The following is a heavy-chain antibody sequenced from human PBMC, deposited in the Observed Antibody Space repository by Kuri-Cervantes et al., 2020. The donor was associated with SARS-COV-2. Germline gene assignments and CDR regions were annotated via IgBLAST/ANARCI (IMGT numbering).Heavy chain of an antibody. CDR2: INHSGST. Sequence: SETLSLTCAVYGGSFSGYYWNWIRQPPGKGLEWIGEINHSGSTNYNPSLKSRVTISVDTSKNQFSLKLSSVTAADTAVYYCAKGYYYYMDVWGKGTTVTVSS. CDR3: AKGYYYYMDV. J-gene: IGHJ6*03. CDR1: GGSFSGYY. V-gene: IGHV4-34*01.